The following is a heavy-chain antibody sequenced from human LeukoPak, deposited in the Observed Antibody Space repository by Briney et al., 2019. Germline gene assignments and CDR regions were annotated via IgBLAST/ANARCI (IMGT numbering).Heavy chain of an antibody. V-gene: IGHV3-11*01. Sequence: GGSLRLSCAASRFTFSDYYMSWIRQAPGKGLEWVSYISSSGSTIYYADSVKGRFTISRDNAKNSLYLQMNSMRAEDTAVYYCARDVPYFYGMDVWGQGTTVTVSS. CDR3: ARDVPYFYGMDV. CDR1: RFTFSDYY. J-gene: IGHJ6*02. CDR2: ISSSGSTI.